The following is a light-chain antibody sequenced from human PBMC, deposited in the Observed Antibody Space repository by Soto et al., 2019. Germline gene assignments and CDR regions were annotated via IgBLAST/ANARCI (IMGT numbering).Light chain of an antibody. J-gene: IGLJ1*01. Sequence: QSVLTQPASVSGSRGQSITISCTGTSSDVGGYNYVSWYQQHPGKAPKLMIYEVSNRPSGVSNRFSGSKSGNTASPTISGLQAEDEADYYCSSYTSISTYVFGTGTKVTVL. CDR3: SSYTSISTYV. CDR2: EVS. V-gene: IGLV2-14*01. CDR1: SSDVGGYNY.